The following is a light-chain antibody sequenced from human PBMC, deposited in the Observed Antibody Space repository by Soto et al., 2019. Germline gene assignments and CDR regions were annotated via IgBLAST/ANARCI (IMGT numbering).Light chain of an antibody. V-gene: IGKV1-5*01. CDR1: QSISSW. J-gene: IGKJ5*01. CDR3: QQRSNWPIT. Sequence: DIQMTQSPSTLSASLGDRVTITCRASQSISSWLAWYQQKPGKAPKLLIYDASSLESGVPSRFRGSGSGTEFTLTISSLQPDDFELYYCQQRSNWPITFGQGTRLEIK. CDR2: DAS.